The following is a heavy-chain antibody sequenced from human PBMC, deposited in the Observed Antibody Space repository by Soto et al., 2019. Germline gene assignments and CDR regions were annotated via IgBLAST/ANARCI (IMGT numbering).Heavy chain of an antibody. J-gene: IGHJ4*02. CDR2: TNRSGRS. CDR3: VRGVPWSSGFVDF. V-gene: IGHV4-34*01. Sequence: SQRLSLTRAVDGGSCVDLYCSWISQPKKKRLEWIWETNRSGRSTYNPSLMSRVTLSIDTSNNQFSLKLTSVTAADTAVYYCVRGVPWSSGFVDFWGPGTLVTV. CDR1: GGSCVDLY. D-gene: IGHD6-19*01.